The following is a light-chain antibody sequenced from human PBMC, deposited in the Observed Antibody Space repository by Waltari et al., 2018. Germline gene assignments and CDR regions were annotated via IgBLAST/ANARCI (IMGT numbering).Light chain of an antibody. CDR1: SSDVGAYKH. CDR3: TSYTTSSTWV. CDR2: GVS. Sequence: QSALTQPASVSGSPGQSITISCTGTSSDVGAYKHVSWYQQHPGKAPKLMIYGVSNRPSGVFNRFSGSKSGNTASLTISGLQAEDEADYYCTSYTTSSTWVFGGGTKLTVL. J-gene: IGLJ3*02. V-gene: IGLV2-14*03.